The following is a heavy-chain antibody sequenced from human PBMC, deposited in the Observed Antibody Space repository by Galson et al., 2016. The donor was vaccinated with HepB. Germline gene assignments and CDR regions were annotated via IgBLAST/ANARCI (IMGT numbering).Heavy chain of an antibody. CDR2: IRSSGTT. CDR3: ARGPRYNWNYLFY. D-gene: IGHD1-7*01. J-gene: IGHJ4*02. V-gene: IGHV4-39*07. CDR1: GASISNGDYW. Sequence: ETLSLTCTVSGASISNGDYWWGWIRQSPGEGLQWIGIIRSSGTTNYNPSLKTRVTVSMDTSKTHFSLNLTSVPAADTAVYHCARGPRYNWNYLFYWGQGTLVAVSS.